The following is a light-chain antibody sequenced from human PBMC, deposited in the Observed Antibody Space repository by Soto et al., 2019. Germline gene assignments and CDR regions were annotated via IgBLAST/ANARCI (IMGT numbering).Light chain of an antibody. Sequence: EIVLTQSPGTLSLSPGERATLSCRASQSVSSSYLAWYQQKPGQAPRLLIYGASARATGIPDRFSGSGSGTDFTLTISRLEPEDFAVDYCQQYDNSPLYTFGQGTKLEIK. CDR3: QQYDNSPLYT. V-gene: IGKV3-20*01. CDR1: QSVSSSY. CDR2: GAS. J-gene: IGKJ2*01.